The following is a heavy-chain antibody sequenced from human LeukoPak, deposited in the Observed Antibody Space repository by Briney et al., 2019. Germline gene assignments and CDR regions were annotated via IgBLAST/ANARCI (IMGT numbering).Heavy chain of an antibody. CDR3: AGDRSGSFRYYMDV. V-gene: IGHV1-69*13. CDR2: IIPIFGTA. J-gene: IGHJ6*03. CDR1: GGTFSSYA. D-gene: IGHD6-6*01. Sequence: GASVKVTCKASGGTFSSYAISWVRQAPGQGLEWMGGIIPIFGTANYAQKFQGRVTITAGESTSTAYMELSSLRSEDTAVYYCAGDRSGSFRYYMDVWGKGTTVTISS.